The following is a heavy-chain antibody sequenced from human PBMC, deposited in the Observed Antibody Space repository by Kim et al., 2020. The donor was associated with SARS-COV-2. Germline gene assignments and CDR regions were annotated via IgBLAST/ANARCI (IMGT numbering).Heavy chain of an antibody. CDR3: ARVGGSPVADAFDI. V-gene: IGHV1-69*01. D-gene: IGHD1-26*01. Sequence: AQNVQGRVTITADESTSTAYMELSSLRSEDTAVYYCARVGGSPVADAFDIWGQGTMVTVSS. J-gene: IGHJ3*02.